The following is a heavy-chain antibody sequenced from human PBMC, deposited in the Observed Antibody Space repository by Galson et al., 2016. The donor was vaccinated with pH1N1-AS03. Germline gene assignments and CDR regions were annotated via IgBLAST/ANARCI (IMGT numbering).Heavy chain of an antibody. CDR3: VIKKFDSNSIRTRWFAFDI. Sequence: SVKVSCKASGDTFTMYAISWVRQAPGQRPVWMGWISANNGNTNYAQKFQGRVTMTTDTSTSTAYMELRSLGSDDTAVYYCVIKKFDSNSIRTRWFAFDICGQGTKGIVSS. CDR1: GDTFTMYA. D-gene: IGHD4-11*01. J-gene: IGHJ3*02. CDR2: ISANNGNT. V-gene: IGHV1-18*04.